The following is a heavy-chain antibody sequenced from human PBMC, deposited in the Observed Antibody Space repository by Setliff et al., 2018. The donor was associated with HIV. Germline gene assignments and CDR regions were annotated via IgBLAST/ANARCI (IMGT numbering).Heavy chain of an antibody. CDR1: GLSMSYNY. Sequence: KTSETLSLTCTVSGLSMSYNYWTWIRQSPGKGLEWIGYVHYSGSTRYNPSLKSRVTISVDTSKKKFSLKLTSMTATDTAVYYCARVQMAYAAFDVWGQGTMVTVSS. V-gene: IGHV4-59*01. CDR3: ARVQMAYAAFDV. D-gene: IGHD4-17*01. J-gene: IGHJ3*01. CDR2: VHYSGST.